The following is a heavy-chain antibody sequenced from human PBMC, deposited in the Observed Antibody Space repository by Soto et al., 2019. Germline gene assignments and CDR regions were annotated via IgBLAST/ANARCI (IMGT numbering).Heavy chain of an antibody. J-gene: IGHJ5*02. Sequence: SETLSLTCTVSGGSISSSSYYWGWIRQPPGKGLEWIGSIYYSGSTYYNPSLKSRVTISVDTSKNQFSLKLSSVTAADTAVYYCARARRLGILTVYNWFDPWGQGTLVTVSS. CDR1: GGSISSSSYY. D-gene: IGHD3-9*01. V-gene: IGHV4-39*01. CDR2: IYYSGST. CDR3: ARARRLGILTVYNWFDP.